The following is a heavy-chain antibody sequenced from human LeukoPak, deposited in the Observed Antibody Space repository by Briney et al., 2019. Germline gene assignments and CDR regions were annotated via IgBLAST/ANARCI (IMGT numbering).Heavy chain of an antibody. CDR3: ARGPGGRSGYHPLEDYYYYYYMDV. J-gene: IGHJ6*03. D-gene: IGHD3-22*01. V-gene: IGHV1-18*01. Sequence: ASVKVSCKASGYTFTSYGISWVRQAPGQGLEWMGWISGYNGNTNYAQKLRGRVTMTTDTSTSTAYMELRSLRSDDTAVYYYARGPGGRSGYHPLEDYYYYYYMDVWGKGTTVTVSS. CDR2: ISGYNGNT. CDR1: GYTFTSYG.